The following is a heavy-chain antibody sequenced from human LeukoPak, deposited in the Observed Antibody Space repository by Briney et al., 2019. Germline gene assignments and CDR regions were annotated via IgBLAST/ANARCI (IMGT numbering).Heavy chain of an antibody. V-gene: IGHV4-38-2*02. D-gene: IGHD4-23*01. Sequence: SETLSLTCAVSGYSISSGYYWGWIRQPPGKGLEWIGSIYQSGSTYYNPSLKSRVTISLDTSKNQFSLKLNSVTAADTAVYYCARDAGNVLRYLNYWGQGTLVTVSS. J-gene: IGHJ4*02. CDR3: ARDAGNVLRYLNY. CDR1: GYSISSGYY. CDR2: IYQSGST.